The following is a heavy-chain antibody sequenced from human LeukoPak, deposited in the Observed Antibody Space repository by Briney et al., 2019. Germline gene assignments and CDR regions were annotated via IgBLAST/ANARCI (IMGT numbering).Heavy chain of an antibody. J-gene: IGHJ4*02. V-gene: IGHV3-11*06. CDR2: ISSSSSYI. CDR1: GFTFSDYY. D-gene: IGHD3-22*01. Sequence: GSLRLSCAASGFTFSDYYMSWIRQAPGKGLDWVSYISSSSSYIYYADSVKGRFTISRDNAKNSLYLQMNSLRAEDTAVYYRAKDSWSLYYYDSSGYYSGFDYWGQGTLVTVSS. CDR3: AKDSWSLYYYDSSGYYSGFDY.